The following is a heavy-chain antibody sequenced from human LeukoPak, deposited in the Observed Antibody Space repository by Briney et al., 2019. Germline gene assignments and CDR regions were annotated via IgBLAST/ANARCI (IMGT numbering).Heavy chain of an antibody. CDR1: GGSFSGYY. V-gene: IGHV4-59*10. Sequence: SETLSLTCAVYGGSFSGYYWSWIRQPAGKGLEWIGRIYTSGSTNYNPSLKSRVTISVDTSKNQFSLKLSSVTAADTAVYYCASSAYYDSSGYYRPWGQGTLVTVSS. CDR3: ASSAYYDSSGYYRP. J-gene: IGHJ5*02. CDR2: IYTSGST. D-gene: IGHD3-22*01.